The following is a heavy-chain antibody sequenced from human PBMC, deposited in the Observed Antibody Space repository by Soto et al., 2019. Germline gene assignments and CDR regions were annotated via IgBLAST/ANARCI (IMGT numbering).Heavy chain of an antibody. Sequence: QITLKESGPTRVKPTQTLTLTCTFSGFSLSTSGVGVGWIRQPPGKALEWLALIYWNDDKRYSPSLKSRLTITKDTSKNQVVLTMTNMDPVDTATYYCAHLLIYYYDSSGYYIDYWGQGTLVTVSS. CDR1: GFSLSTSGVG. CDR2: IYWNDDK. D-gene: IGHD3-22*01. V-gene: IGHV2-5*01. CDR3: AHLLIYYYDSSGYYIDY. J-gene: IGHJ4*02.